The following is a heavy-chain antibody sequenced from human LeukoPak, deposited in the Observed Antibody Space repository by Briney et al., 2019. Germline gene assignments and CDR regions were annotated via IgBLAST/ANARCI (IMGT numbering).Heavy chain of an antibody. V-gene: IGHV4-30-2*01. CDR3: AKYCSSTSCSTGAFDI. Sequence: SETLSLTCTVSGGSISSGGYYWSWIRQPPGKGLEWIGYIYHSGSTYYNPSLKSRVTISVDRSKNQFSLKLSSVTAADTAVYYCAKYCSSTSCSTGAFDIWGQGTMVTVSS. J-gene: IGHJ3*02. CDR1: GGSISSGGYY. D-gene: IGHD2-2*01. CDR2: IYHSGST.